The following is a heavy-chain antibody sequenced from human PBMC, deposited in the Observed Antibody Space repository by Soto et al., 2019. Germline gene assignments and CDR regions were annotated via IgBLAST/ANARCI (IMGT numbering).Heavy chain of an antibody. CDR2: IIPLLGIT. V-gene: IGHV1-69*13. CDR3: ARDPRSITGTTSSEDFQH. CDR1: GGTFSSYA. D-gene: IGHD1-20*01. Sequence: SVKVSCKASGGTFSSYAISWVRQAPGQGLEWMGGIIPLLGITDYGQKFQGRITIAADESTGTAYMDLRGLRSEDTAVYYCARDPRSITGTTSSEDFQHWGQGTPVTVSS. J-gene: IGHJ1*01.